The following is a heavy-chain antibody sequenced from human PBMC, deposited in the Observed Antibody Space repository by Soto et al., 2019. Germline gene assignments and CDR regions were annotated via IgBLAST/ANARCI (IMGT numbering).Heavy chain of an antibody. CDR1: GYSFTGFY. V-gene: IGHV1-2*02. CDR2: FNPNSDCT. Sequence: QVQLVQSGAEVKKPGASVKVSCKASGYSFTGFYMFWVRQAPGQGLEWMGWFNPNSDCTNYAQNFQGRVTMTGDTSTSTAYMEFSSLRSDDTAVYYCARGSGGSYDYFQHWGQGTLLTVSS. D-gene: IGHD1-26*01. J-gene: IGHJ1*01. CDR3: ARGSGGSYDYFQH.